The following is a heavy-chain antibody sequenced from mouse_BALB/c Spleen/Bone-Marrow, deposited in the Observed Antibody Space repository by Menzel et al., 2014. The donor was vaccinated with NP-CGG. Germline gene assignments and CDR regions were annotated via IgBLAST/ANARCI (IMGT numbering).Heavy chain of an antibody. CDR2: IWGDGST. CDR1: GFSLTGYG. CDR3: ARDSFLITRALDY. Sequence: VQLVESGPGLVAPSQSLSITCTVSGFSLTGYGVSWARQPPGKGLEWLGMIWGDGSTDYNSALKSRLSISKDNSKSQVFLKMNSLQTDDTARYYCARDSFLITRALDYWGQGTSVTVSS. D-gene: IGHD2-4*01. V-gene: IGHV2-6-7*01. J-gene: IGHJ4*01.